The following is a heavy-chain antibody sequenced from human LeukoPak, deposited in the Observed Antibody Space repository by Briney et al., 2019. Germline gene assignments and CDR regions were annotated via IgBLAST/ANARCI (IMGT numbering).Heavy chain of an antibody. Sequence: GGSLRLSCAASGFMFSHYAMSWVRQPPGKGLEWVSGITAGGGTTDYPDSVKGRFTISRDNSRNMVYLQMNSLRGEDTAVYYCAKRESGHYNSWGQGTLVIVSS. D-gene: IGHD5-12*01. V-gene: IGHV3-23*01. CDR2: ITAGGGTT. CDR3: AKRESGHYNS. CDR1: GFMFSHYA. J-gene: IGHJ5*02.